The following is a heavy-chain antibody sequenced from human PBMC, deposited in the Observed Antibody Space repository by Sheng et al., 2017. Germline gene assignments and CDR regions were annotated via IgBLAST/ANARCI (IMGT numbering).Heavy chain of an antibody. Sequence: EAQLEESGGRLVQPGGSLRLSCVASGFSFKDYEMNWVRQAPGKGLEWLSYITTSGSMIKYADSVQGRFTISRDNAKNSLYLQMDSLRVEDTAVYYCAREGVYVSRYFDFWGQGALVTVSS. CDR3: AREGVYVSRYFDF. J-gene: IGHJ4*02. V-gene: IGHV3-48*03. CDR2: ITTSGSMI. CDR1: GFSFKDYE. D-gene: IGHD3-10*01.